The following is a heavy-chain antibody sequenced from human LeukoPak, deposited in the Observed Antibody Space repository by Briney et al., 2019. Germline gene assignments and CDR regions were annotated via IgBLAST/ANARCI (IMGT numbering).Heavy chain of an antibody. V-gene: IGHV3-21*01. CDR2: FSSSSSYI. Sequence: GGSLRLSCAASGFTFSSYSMNWVRQAPGKGLEWVSSFSSSSSYIYYADSVKGRFTISRDNAKNSLYLQMNSLRAEDTAVYYCPRTYYYDSSGYSLYYFDYWGQGTLVTVSS. D-gene: IGHD3-22*01. CDR1: GFTFSSYS. J-gene: IGHJ4*02. CDR3: PRTYYYDSSGYSLYYFDY.